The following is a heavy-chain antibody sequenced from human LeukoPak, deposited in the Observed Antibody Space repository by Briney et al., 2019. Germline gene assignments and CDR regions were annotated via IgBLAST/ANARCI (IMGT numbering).Heavy chain of an antibody. CDR2: INPNSGGT. D-gene: IGHD2-2*01. CDR3: ARDLAVGYCSSTSCYQSGRP. Sequence: ASVKVSCKGSGYTFTGYYMHWVRQAPGQGLEWMGWINPNSGGTNYAQKFQGRVTMTRDTSISTAYMELSRLRSDDTAVYYCARDLAVGYCSSTSCYQSGRPWGQGTMVTVSS. J-gene: IGHJ3*01. V-gene: IGHV1-2*02. CDR1: GYTFTGYY.